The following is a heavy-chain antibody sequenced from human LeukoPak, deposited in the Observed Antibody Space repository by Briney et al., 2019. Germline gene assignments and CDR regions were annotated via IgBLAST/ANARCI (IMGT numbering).Heavy chain of an antibody. CDR3: ARSYYDFWSGYVGPFDY. CDR1: GGSISSYY. Sequence: SETLSLTCTVSGGSISSYYWSWIRQPAGKGLEWIGRIYTSGSTNYNPSLKSRVTMSVDTSKNQFSLKLSSVTAADTAVYYCARSYYDFWSGYVGPFDYWGQGTLVTVSS. J-gene: IGHJ4*02. D-gene: IGHD3-3*01. V-gene: IGHV4-4*07. CDR2: IYTSGST.